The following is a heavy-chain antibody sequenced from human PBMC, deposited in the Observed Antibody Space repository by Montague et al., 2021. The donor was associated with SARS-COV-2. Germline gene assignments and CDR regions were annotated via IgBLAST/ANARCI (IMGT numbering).Heavy chain of an antibody. CDR1: GGSISSDDYY. J-gene: IGHJ5*02. CDR3: ARDHSS. V-gene: IGHV4-30-4*01. D-gene: IGHD2-21*01. CDR2: IHYSGTT. Sequence: TPSLTCTVSGGSISSDDYYWSWIRQPPGKGLEWIGYIHYSGTTYYNPSLKSRVTISVDTSKNQFSLKLRSVTAADTAVFYCARDHSSWGQGTLVTVSS.